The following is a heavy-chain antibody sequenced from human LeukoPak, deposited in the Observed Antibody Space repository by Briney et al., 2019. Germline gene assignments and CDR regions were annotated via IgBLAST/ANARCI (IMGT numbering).Heavy chain of an antibody. J-gene: IGHJ4*02. CDR1: GFIFTNYF. Sequence: GGSLRLSCAASGFIFTNYFMSWVRQAPGKGLEWVASIKHDGSEEYYVDSVRGRFTISRDNTMNSLYLQMSSLRAEGTAVYYCATDRGWRTSGYYLYYFEYWGQGTLVTYSS. CDR2: IKHDGSEE. D-gene: IGHD3-3*01. CDR3: ATDRGWRTSGYYLYYFEY. V-gene: IGHV3-7*01.